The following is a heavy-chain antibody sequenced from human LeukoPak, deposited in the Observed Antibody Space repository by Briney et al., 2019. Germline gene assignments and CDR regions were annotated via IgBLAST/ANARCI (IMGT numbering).Heavy chain of an antibody. Sequence: ASVKVSCKASGYTFTGYYMHWVRQAPGQGLEWMGWINPNSGGTEYAQRFQGRVTMTRDTFTSTAYMELSRLRSDDTAVYYCARGHCSANSCYEDYYNGLDVWGQGTTVTVSS. D-gene: IGHD2-2*01. CDR3: ARGHCSANSCYEDYYNGLDV. CDR2: INPNSGGT. J-gene: IGHJ6*02. CDR1: GYTFTGYY. V-gene: IGHV1-2*02.